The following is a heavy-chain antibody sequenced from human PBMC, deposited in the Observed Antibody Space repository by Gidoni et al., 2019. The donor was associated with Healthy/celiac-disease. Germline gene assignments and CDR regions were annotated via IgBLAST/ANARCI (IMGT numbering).Heavy chain of an antibody. V-gene: IGHV5-10-1*01. Sequence: EVQLVQSGAEVKKPGESLRISCKGSGCSFTSYWISWVRQMPGKGLEWMGRIDPSDSYTNYSPSFQAHVTISADKSISTAYLQWSSRKASDTAMYYCARQAVTTAWFDPWGQGTLVTVSS. CDR2: IDPSDSYT. CDR1: GCSFTSYW. D-gene: IGHD4-17*01. J-gene: IGHJ5*02. CDR3: ARQAVTTAWFDP.